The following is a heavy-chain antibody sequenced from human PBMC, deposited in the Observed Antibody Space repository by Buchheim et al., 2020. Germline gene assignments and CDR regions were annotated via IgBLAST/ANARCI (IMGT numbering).Heavy chain of an antibody. CDR3: ARQGHYGDYGN. CDR1: GGSISSYY. CDR2: IHYSGST. D-gene: IGHD4-17*01. Sequence: QVQLQESGPGLVKPSETLSLTCTVSGGSISSYYWSWLRQPPGGGLECIAYIHYSGSTNYNPSLKSRVTISVATSKTQFSLKVSSVTAADTAVYYCARQGHYGDYGNWGQGTL. V-gene: IGHV4-59*08. J-gene: IGHJ4*02.